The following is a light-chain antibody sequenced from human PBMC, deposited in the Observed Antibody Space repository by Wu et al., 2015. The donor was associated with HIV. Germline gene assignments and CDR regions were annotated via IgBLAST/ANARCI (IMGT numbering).Light chain of an antibody. J-gene: IGKJ2*01. V-gene: IGKV3-20*01. Sequence: IVLTQSPGTLSLSPGERATLSCRASQSIRSRLAWYQQKPGQAPRLLIYDASSRATGIPDRFSGRGSGTDFTLTISRLEPDDFAVYHCQQYAKSPPTFGQGTKLEIK. CDR1: QSIRSR. CDR2: DAS. CDR3: QQYAKSPPT.